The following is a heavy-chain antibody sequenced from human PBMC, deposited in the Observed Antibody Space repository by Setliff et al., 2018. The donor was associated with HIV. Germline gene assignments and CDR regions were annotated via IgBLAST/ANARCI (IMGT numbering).Heavy chain of an antibody. D-gene: IGHD6-13*01. CDR2: INRSGST. J-gene: IGHJ4*02. CDR3: ARQSTMAAAAFDY. V-gene: IGHV4-34*01. Sequence: PSETLSLTCAVYGGSLSGHFWSWIRQPPGKGLEWIGEINRSGSTNYNSSLKSRVTMSVDTSKGQFSLKLASVTAADTAIYYCARQSTMAAAAFDYWGQGTLVTVSS. CDR1: GGSLSGHF.